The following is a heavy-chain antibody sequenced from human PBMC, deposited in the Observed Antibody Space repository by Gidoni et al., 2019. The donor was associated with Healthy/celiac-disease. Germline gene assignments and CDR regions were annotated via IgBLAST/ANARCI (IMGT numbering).Heavy chain of an antibody. CDR3: AHRKGLWFGEALGY. J-gene: IGHJ4*02. CDR2: IYWDDDK. Sequence: QITLKESGPTLVKPTQPLTLTCTFSGFSLSTSGVGVGWIRQPPGKALEWIALIYWDDDKRYSPSLKSRLTITKDTSKNQVVLTMTNMDPVDTATYYCAHRKGLWFGEALGYWGQGTLVTVSS. V-gene: IGHV2-5*02. CDR1: GFSLSTSGVG. D-gene: IGHD3-10*01.